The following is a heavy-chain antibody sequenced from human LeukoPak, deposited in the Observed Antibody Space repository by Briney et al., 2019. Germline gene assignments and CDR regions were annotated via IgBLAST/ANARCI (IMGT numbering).Heavy chain of an antibody. CDR2: IYHTGST. V-gene: IGHV4-59*08. CDR1: GDXISSSY. CDR3: ARHYGSGTYPLDY. J-gene: IGHJ4*02. Sequence: SETLSLTCTVSGDXISSSYCSWIRQPPGKGLEWIGYIYHTGSTNSNPSLKSRVTISVDTSKNQFSLKLNSVTAADTAVYYCARHYGSGTYPLDYWGQGTLVTVSS. D-gene: IGHD3-10*01.